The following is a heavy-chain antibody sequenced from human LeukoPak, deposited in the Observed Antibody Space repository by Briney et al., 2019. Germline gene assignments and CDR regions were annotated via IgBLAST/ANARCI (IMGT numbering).Heavy chain of an antibody. D-gene: IGHD3-3*01. J-gene: IGHJ6*02. Sequence: PGGSLRLSCAASGFTFSSYWMHWVRQAPGKGLVWVSRINSDGSSTSYADSVKGRFTISRDNAKNTLYLQMNSLRAEDTAVYYCAISYDFWSGYLLYYYYGMDVWGQGTTVTVSS. CDR1: GFTFSSYW. CDR2: INSDGSST. CDR3: AISYDFWSGYLLYYYYGMDV. V-gene: IGHV3-74*01.